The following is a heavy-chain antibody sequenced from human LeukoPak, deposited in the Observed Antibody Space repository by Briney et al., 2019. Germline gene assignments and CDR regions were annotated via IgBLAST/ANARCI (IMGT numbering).Heavy chain of an antibody. V-gene: IGHV3-21*04. CDR2: ISSSSSYI. Sequence: PGGSLRLSCAASGFTFSSYSMTWVRQAPGKGLEWVSSISSSSSYIYYADSVKGRFTISRDNAKNSLYLQMNSLRGEDTALYYCAKDLGFGYSSGGMDVWGQGTTVIVSS. D-gene: IGHD5-12*01. CDR3: AKDLGFGYSSGGMDV. CDR1: GFTFSSYS. J-gene: IGHJ6*02.